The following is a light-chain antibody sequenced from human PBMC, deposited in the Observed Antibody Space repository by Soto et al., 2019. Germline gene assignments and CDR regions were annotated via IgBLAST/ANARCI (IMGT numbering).Light chain of an antibody. J-gene: IGKJ5*01. Sequence: EKVMTQSPAPPSLFPGGKAHPSRRARQSVSSNLAWYQQKPGQAPRLLIYGASTRATGIPARFSGSGSGTEFTLTISSLQSEDFAVYYCQQYNNWPPITFGQGTRLEIK. V-gene: IGKV3-15*01. CDR3: QQYNNWPPIT. CDR1: QSVSSN. CDR2: GAS.